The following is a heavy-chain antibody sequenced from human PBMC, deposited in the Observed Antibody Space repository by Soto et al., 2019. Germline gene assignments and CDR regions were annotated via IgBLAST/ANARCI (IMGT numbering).Heavy chain of an antibody. V-gene: IGHV4-39*01. Sequence: SETLSLTFTVSGGSISSSSYYWGWIRQPQGKGLELIGSIYYSGSTYYNPSLKSRVTISVDTSKHQFSLKLSSVTAADTAVYYCASTAHTAMGRGHYYYGMHXWGQATTGTVS. D-gene: IGHD5-18*01. J-gene: IGHJ6*02. CDR3: ASTAHTAMGRGHYYYGMHX. CDR1: GGSISSSSYY. CDR2: IYYSGST.